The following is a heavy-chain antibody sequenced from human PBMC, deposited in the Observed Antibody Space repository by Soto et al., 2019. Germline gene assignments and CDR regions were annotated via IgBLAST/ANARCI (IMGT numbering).Heavy chain of an antibody. V-gene: IGHV1-3*01. D-gene: IGHD6-13*01. Sequence: XSVKVSCKASGCTFTRYSMHWVRQAPGQRLEWMGWIXAGNGXTKYSQKFQGXXTIPRDTXXSTDYMELSSLRSEDTAVHYCARGLAPKLGPDYWGQGTLVTVSS. J-gene: IGHJ4*02. CDR1: GCTFTRYS. CDR2: IXAGNGXT. CDR3: ARGLAPKLGPDY.